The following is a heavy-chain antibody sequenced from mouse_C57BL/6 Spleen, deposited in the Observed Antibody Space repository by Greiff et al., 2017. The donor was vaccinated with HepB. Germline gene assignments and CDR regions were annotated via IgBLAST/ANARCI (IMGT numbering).Heavy chain of an antibody. CDR3: ARYHYGSSYWYFDV. CDR2: IYPGDGDT. V-gene: IGHV1-82*01. CDR1: GYAFSSSW. D-gene: IGHD1-1*01. J-gene: IGHJ1*03. Sequence: VQRVESGPELVKPGASVKISCKASGYAFSSSWMNWVKQRPGKGLEWIGRIYPGDGDTNYNGKFKGKATLTADKSSSTAYMQLSSLTSEDSAVYFCARYHYGSSYWYFDVWGTGTTVTVSS.